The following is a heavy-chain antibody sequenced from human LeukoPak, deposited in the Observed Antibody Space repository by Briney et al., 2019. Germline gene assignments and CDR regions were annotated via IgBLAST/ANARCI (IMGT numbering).Heavy chain of an antibody. J-gene: IGHJ3*01. CDR2: IAGSDGRT. CDR3: AKFNLYDSNHNFWHAFDV. V-gene: IGHV3-23*01. D-gene: IGHD3-22*01. CDR1: GFTFSNFP. Sequence: GGSLRLSCVASGFTFSNFPMSWVRQTPDKGLEYVAGIAGSDGRTFYPASVKGRFTASRDNSKNTLYLQMNSLRAEDTAVYYCAKFNLYDSNHNFWHAFDVWGQGTVVTVSS.